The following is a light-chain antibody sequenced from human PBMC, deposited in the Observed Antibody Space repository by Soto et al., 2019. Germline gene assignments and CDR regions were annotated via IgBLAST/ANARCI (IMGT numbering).Light chain of an antibody. CDR2: GAS. CDR1: QSVSSS. J-gene: IGKJ3*01. Sequence: EIVMTQSPATLSVSPGERVTLSCRASQSVSSSLAWYQQKPGQAPRLLIYGASTKATGTPARFSGSGSGTEFPLTISSLQSEDFAVYYCQQYNNWPPFTFGPGTKVDIK. V-gene: IGKV3-15*01. CDR3: QQYNNWPPFT.